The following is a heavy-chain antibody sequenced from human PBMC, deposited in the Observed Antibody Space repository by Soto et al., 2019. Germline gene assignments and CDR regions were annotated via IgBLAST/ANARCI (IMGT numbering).Heavy chain of an antibody. CDR3: ASRAFY. V-gene: IGHV3-23*01. CDR2: ISSTGGST. CDR1: GFTFGNYA. J-gene: IGHJ4*02. Sequence: LRLSCAASGFTFGNYAMTWVRRAPGKGLEWVSAISSTGGSTYYADSVKGRFTISRDNSKNTLYLQMSSLSAEDTAVYYCASRAFYWGQGTLVTVSS. D-gene: IGHD3-16*01.